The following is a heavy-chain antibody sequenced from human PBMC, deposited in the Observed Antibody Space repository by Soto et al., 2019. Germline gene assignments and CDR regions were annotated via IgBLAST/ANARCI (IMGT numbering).Heavy chain of an antibody. CDR1: GFTFSSYS. V-gene: IGHV3-21*01. CDR2: ISSSSSYI. CDR3: AREGALKPFSS. J-gene: IGHJ5*02. Sequence: GGSLRLSCAASGFTFSSYSMNWVRQAPGKGLEWVSSISSSSSYIYYADSVKGRFTISRDNAKNSLYLLMNSLRAEDTAVYYCAREGALKPFSSWGQGALVTVSS.